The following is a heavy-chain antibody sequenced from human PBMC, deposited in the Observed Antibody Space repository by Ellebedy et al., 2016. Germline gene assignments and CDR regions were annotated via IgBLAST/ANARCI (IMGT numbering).Heavy chain of an antibody. D-gene: IGHD4-23*01. V-gene: IGHV3-11*01. Sequence: GGSLRLXXAASGFTFSDYFMNWIRQAPGKGLEGISYISRSSATIDYADSVKGRFTISRDNAKNSLYLQMNSLRAEDTAVYYCARATVVTGSDYWGQGTLVTVSS. CDR2: ISRSSATI. J-gene: IGHJ4*02. CDR3: ARATVVTGSDY. CDR1: GFTFSDYF.